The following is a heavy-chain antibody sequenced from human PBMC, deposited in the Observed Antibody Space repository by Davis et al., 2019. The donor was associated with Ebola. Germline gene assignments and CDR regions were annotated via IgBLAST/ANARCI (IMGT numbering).Heavy chain of an antibody. CDR3: ARGSYGYDYYYGMDV. D-gene: IGHD5-18*01. V-gene: IGHV3-7*01. J-gene: IGHJ6*02. Sequence: GESLKISCAASGFTFSSYWMSWVRQAPGKGLEWVANIKQDGSEKYYVDSVKGRFTISRDNAKNSLYLQMNSLRAEDTAVYYCARGSYGYDYYYGMDVWGQGTTVTVSS. CDR1: GFTFSSYW. CDR2: IKQDGSEK.